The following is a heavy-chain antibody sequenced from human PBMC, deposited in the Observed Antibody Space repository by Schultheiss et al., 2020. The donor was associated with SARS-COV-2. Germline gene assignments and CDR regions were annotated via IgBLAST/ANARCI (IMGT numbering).Heavy chain of an antibody. J-gene: IGHJ4*02. CDR3: AKHSAGYYDSSGYYPDFDY. CDR2: ISGSGGST. CDR1: GFTFSSYA. V-gene: IGHV3-23*01. D-gene: IGHD3-22*01. Sequence: GESLKISCAASGFTFSSYAMSWVRQAPGKGLEWVSAISGSGGSTYYADSVKGRFTISRDNSKNTLYLQMNSLRAEDTAVYYCAKHSAGYYDSSGYYPDFDYWGQGTLVTVSS.